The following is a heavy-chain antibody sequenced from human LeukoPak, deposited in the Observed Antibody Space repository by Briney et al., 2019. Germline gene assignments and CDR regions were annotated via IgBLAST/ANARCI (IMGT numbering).Heavy chain of an antibody. J-gene: IGHJ4*02. CDR3: ATARHITMVRGVMDY. Sequence: DPEDGETIYAQKFQGRVTMTEDTSTDTAYMELSSLRSEDTAVYYCATARHITMVRGVMDYWGQGTLVTVSS. D-gene: IGHD3-10*01. V-gene: IGHV1-24*01. CDR2: DPEDGET.